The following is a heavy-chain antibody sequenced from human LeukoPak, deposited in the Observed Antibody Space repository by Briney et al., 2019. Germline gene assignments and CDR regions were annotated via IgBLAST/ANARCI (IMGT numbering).Heavy chain of an antibody. CDR3: ARSSNWFVDY. D-gene: IGHD1-1*01. J-gene: IGHJ4*02. Sequence: PGGSLRLSCAVSGITVSNNHMSWVRQAPGEGLEWVSIIYSGGSTLYADSVKGRFTISRDNSKNTLYLQMNGLRADDTAVYYCARSSNWFVDYWGQGTLVTVSS. V-gene: IGHV3-66*01. CDR1: GITVSNNH. CDR2: IYSGGST.